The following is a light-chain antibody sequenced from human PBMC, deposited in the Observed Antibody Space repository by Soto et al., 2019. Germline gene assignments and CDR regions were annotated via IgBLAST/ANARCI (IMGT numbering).Light chain of an antibody. CDR2: DAS. J-gene: IGKJ1*01. Sequence: DIQMTQSPSTLSASVGDRVTITCRASQNIKNWLAWYQQRPGQAPNLLIFDASSLESGVPSRFSGSGSGTVFTLTISRLQPDDFGTYYCQQYDTHIWTFGQGTRVQV. CDR1: QNIKNW. CDR3: QQYDTHIWT. V-gene: IGKV1-5*01.